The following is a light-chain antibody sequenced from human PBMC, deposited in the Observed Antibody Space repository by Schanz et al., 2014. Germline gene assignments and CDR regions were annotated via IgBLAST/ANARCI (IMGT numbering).Light chain of an antibody. V-gene: IGLV2-8*01. Sequence: QSALTQPASVSGSPGQSITISCTGTSSDVGGYNYVSWYQQHPGKAPKLMIYDVSKRPSGVPDRFSGSKSGNTASLTVSGLQAEDEADYYCSSYAGSNNFVVFGGGTKLTVL. CDR3: SSYAGSNNFVV. CDR2: DVS. CDR1: SSDVGGYNY. J-gene: IGLJ2*01.